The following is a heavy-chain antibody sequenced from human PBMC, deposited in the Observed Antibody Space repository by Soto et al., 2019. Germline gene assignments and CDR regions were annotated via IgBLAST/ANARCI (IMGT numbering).Heavy chain of an antibody. Sequence: SETLSLTCTVSGGSISSSSQYWGWIRQPPGKGLEWIGEINHSGKTNYSPSLKSRVTISVDTSKNQFSLKLSSVTAADTAVYYCASALYCSGGSCSFDPWGQGTLVTVSS. CDR2: INHSGKT. CDR3: ASALYCSGGSCSFDP. J-gene: IGHJ5*02. D-gene: IGHD2-15*01. CDR1: GGSISSSSQY. V-gene: IGHV4-39*07.